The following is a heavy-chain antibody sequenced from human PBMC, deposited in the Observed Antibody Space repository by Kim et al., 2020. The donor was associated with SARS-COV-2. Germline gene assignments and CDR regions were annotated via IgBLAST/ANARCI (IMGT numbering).Heavy chain of an antibody. CDR1: GFTFRKYG. CDR3: AKATDRHYSSGWYGSGRRY. D-gene: IGHD6-19*01. J-gene: IGHJ4*02. CDR2: ISVSGDNT. V-gene: IGHV3-23*01. Sequence: GGSLRLSCAASGFTFRKYGMTWVRQVPGKGLQWVSGISVSGDNTYYADSVKGRFTISRDNSKKTLYLQMDRLRVEDTAIYYCAKATDRHYSSGWYGSGRRYWGQGTLVTVS.